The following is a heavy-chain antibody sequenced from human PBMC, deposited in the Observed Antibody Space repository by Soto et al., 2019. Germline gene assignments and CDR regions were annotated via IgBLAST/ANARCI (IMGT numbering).Heavy chain of an antibody. J-gene: IGHJ5*02. V-gene: IGHV6-1*01. CDR1: GDSVSSNSAA. CDR3: ARGAYCSGGSCYWWFDP. Sequence: QVQLQQSGPGLVKPSQTLSLTCAISGDSVSSNSAAWNWIRQSPSRGLEWLGRTYYRSKWYNDYAVSVKSRITIHPDTSKNQFSLQLNSVTPEDTAVYYCARGAYCSGGSCYWWFDPWGQGTLVTVSS. D-gene: IGHD2-15*01. CDR2: TYYRSKWYN.